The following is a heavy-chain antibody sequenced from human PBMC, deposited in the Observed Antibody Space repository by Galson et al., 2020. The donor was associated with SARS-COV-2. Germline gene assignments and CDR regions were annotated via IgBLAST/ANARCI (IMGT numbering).Heavy chain of an antibody. Sequence: SLKISCAASGFTFSSNYMSWVRQAPGKGLEWVSVIYSGGSTYYADSVKGRFTISRDNSQNTLYLQMNSLRAEDTAVYYCALLITFGGVIGKPSSINGMDVWGQGTTVTVCS. J-gene: IGHJ6*02. D-gene: IGHD3-16*02. V-gene: IGHV3-66*02. CDR3: ALLITFGGVIGKPSSINGMDV. CDR2: IYSGGST. CDR1: GFTFSSNY.